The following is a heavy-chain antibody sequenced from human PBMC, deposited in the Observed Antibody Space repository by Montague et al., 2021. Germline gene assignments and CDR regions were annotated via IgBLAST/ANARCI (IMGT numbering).Heavy chain of an antibody. J-gene: IGHJ4*02. CDR1: GGSISSINW. CDR3: ARDNGYCNITSCSPLNY. CDR2: TLHTGST. Sequence: SETLSLTCAVSGGSISSINWWSWVRQPPGKGLEWIGETLHTGSTNYNPSLKSRVTISVDKSKNQFSLKLSSVTAADTAMYYCARDNGYCNITSCSPLNYWGQGTLVTVSS. D-gene: IGHD2-2*03. V-gene: IGHV4-4*02.